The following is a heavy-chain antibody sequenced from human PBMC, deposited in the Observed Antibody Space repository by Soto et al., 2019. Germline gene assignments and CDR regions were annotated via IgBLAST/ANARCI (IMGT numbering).Heavy chain of an antibody. Sequence: SETLSLTCTVPGCTFSNGMYYLSWIRQPPGKGLEWIGNVYFTGTTIYNPSLKSRVTMSVDTYKDQFFLKLTSVTDAETSVYYSARYCNNSDCSYVYYSDYWGLGTLMTVYS. CDR2: VYFTGTT. D-gene: IGHD2-8*01. J-gene: IGHJ4*01. CDR1: GCTFSNGMYY. CDR3: ARYCNNSDCSYVYYSDY. V-gene: IGHV4-61*01.